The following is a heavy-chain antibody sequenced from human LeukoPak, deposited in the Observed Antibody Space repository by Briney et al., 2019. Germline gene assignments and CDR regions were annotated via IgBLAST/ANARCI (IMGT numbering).Heavy chain of an antibody. CDR3: ARDPQGGWSYYYYYGMDV. D-gene: IGHD6-19*01. CDR1: GYTFTSYG. Sequence: GASVKVSCKASGYTFTSYGISWVRQAPGQGLEWMGWISAYNGNTNYAQKLQGRVTMTTDTSTSTAYMELRSLRSDDTAVYYCARDPQGGWSYYYYYGMDVWGQGTTVTVSS. CDR2: ISAYNGNT. V-gene: IGHV1-18*01. J-gene: IGHJ6*02.